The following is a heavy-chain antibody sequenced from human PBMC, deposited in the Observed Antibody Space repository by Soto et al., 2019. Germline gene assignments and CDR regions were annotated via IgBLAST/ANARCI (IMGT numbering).Heavy chain of an antibody. CDR2: IYWDDDK. CDR1: GFSLSTSGVG. J-gene: IGHJ4*02. V-gene: IGHV2-5*02. D-gene: IGHD5-18*01. Sequence: SGPTLVNPTQTLTLTCTFSGFSLSTSGVGVGWIRQTTGKALEWLALIYWDDDKRYSPSLKSRLTITKDPSKNQVVLTMTNMDPVDTATYYCAHRQWDTAMVTWGQGTLVTVSS. CDR3: AHRQWDTAMVT.